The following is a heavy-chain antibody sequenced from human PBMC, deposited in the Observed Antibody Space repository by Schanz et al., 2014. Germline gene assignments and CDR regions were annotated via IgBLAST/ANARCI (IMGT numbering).Heavy chain of an antibody. CDR2: ISNTGTFI. J-gene: IGHJ4*02. CDR1: GFTFSDHY. V-gene: IGHV3-11*01. Sequence: QVQLVESGGGLFKPGGSLRLSCAASGFTFSDHYMAWIRQAPGKGLEWVSIISNTGTFIYYADSVRGRFVISRDNAKSSLFLQMKGLRAEDTAVYYCVRDAYLQIRGTVFDSWGPGNLVTVSS. CDR3: VRDAYLQIRGTVFDS. D-gene: IGHD1-1*01.